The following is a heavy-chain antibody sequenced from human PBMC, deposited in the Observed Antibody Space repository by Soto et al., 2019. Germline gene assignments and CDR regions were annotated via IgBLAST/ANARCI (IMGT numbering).Heavy chain of an antibody. CDR2: IYYTGRT. J-gene: IGHJ5*02. D-gene: IGHD2-2*01. CDR3: ARDVTSNHNCVAL. V-gene: IGHV4-31*02. CDR1: GGSLKSGGYY. Sequence: QVQLQESGPGLVKPSQTLSLTCTVSGGSLKSGGYYWSWIRQHPGRGLEWIGYIYYTGRTYYNPSLELRVTFSVDTSKNPFSLKLSSVTAAYTAVYYFARDVTSNHNCVALWGHGTLVTVSS.